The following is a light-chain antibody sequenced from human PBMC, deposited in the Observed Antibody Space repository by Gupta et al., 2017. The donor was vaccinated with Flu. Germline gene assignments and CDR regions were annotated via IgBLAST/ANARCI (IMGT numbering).Light chain of an antibody. Sequence: DVQLTQSPSSLSASVGDRVTITCQTSHDVGDYLNWFQKKPGKAPNLVIYRASHLETGDPSRFSGRGFGTDFTLTITNLQAEDVATYYCQAYEFSSYAFGPGTTVDIK. CDR3: QAYEFSSYA. V-gene: IGKV1-33*01. J-gene: IGKJ2*01. CDR1: HDVGDY. CDR2: RAS.